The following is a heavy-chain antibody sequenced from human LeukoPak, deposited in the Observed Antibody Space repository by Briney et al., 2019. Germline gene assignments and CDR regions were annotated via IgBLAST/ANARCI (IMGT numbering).Heavy chain of an antibody. CDR3: ARGTHSSQGQWLADLGY. Sequence: ASVKVSCKASGYTFTSYYMHWVRQAPGQGLEWMGIINPSGGSTSYAQKFQGRVTMTRDTSTSTVYMELSSLRSEDTAVYYCARGTHSSQGQWLADLGYWGQGTLVTVSS. V-gene: IGHV1-46*01. D-gene: IGHD6-19*01. CDR1: GYTFTSYY. J-gene: IGHJ4*02. CDR2: INPSGGST.